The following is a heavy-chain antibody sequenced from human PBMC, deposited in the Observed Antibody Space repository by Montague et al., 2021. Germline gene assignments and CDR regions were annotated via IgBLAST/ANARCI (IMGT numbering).Heavy chain of an antibody. V-gene: IGHV4-59*02. Sequence: SETLSLTCTVSGGSVSGYDWSWIRQPPGKGLEWIGYMRPSGSTNYNPSFKSRLAISIDRSRNQFSLELSFVTAADTAIYFCARDYWGSIDYWGHGILVTASS. J-gene: IGHJ4*01. CDR1: GGSVSGYD. CDR3: ARDYWGSIDY. CDR2: MRPSGST. D-gene: IGHD7-27*01.